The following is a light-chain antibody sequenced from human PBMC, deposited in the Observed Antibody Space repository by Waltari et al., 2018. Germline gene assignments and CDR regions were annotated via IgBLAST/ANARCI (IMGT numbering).Light chain of an antibody. CDR3: QAWDNSLVV. V-gene: IGLV3-1*01. Sequence: SYALTQPPSVSVSPGQTASITCSGDKLGEKYACWYQKKPGPSPVRVIYQDNKRPSGIPERFSGSNSGHTATLTISGTQAMDEADYYCQAWDNSLVVFGTGTAVTVL. CDR1: KLGEKY. J-gene: IGLJ1*01. CDR2: QDN.